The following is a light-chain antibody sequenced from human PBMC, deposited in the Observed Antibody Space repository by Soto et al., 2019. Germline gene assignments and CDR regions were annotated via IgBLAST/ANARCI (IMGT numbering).Light chain of an antibody. CDR2: EVS. Sequence: SALTQPASVSGPPGHSLTISCTGTSIDIAPYNYVSWYQQHPGKAPKLIIYEVSYRPSGISNRFSGSKSGNTASLTISGLQAEDEADYYCSSYTSSTNYVFGTGTKVTVL. CDR1: SIDIAPYNY. J-gene: IGLJ1*01. CDR3: SSYTSSTNYV. V-gene: IGLV2-14*01.